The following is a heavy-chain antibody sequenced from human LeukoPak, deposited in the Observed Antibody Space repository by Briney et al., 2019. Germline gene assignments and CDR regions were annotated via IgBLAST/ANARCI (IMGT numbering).Heavy chain of an antibody. CDR3: AKDLRAARPADQFDY. Sequence: GGSLRLSCAASGFTFSSYGMHWVRQAPGKALECVAVIWYDGSNKYYADSVKGRFTISRDNSKNTLYLQMNSLRAEDTAVYYCAKDLRAARPADQFDYWGQGTLVTVSS. J-gene: IGHJ4*02. V-gene: IGHV3-33*06. CDR2: IWYDGSNK. CDR1: GFTFSSYG. D-gene: IGHD6-6*01.